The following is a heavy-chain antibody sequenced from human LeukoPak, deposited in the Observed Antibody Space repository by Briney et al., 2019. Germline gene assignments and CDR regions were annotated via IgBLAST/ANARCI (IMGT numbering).Heavy chain of an antibody. CDR3: ARLYSSSSSD. CDR2: TGNTGSTK. V-gene: IGHV3-23*01. J-gene: IGHJ4*02. Sequence: PGGSLRLSCAASGFTFSGFTMSWARQAPGKGLEWVSSTGNTGSTKYYADSVGGRFTISRDNSKNTLYLQMNNLRAEDTALYYCARLYSSSSSDWGQGTLVTVSS. CDR1: GFTFSGFT. D-gene: IGHD6-6*01.